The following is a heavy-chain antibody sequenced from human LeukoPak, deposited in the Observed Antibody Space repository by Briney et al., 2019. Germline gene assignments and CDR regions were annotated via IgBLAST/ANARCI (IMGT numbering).Heavy chain of an antibody. V-gene: IGHV4-34*01. J-gene: IGHJ5*02. CDR2: INHSGST. CDR1: GGSFSGYY. CDR3: ARQYYDSWKWFDP. D-gene: IGHD3-3*01. Sequence: SETLSLTCAVYGGSFSGYYWSWIRQPPGKGLEWIGEINHSGSTNYNPSLKSRVTISVDTSKNQFSLKLSSVTAADTAVYYCARQYYDSWKWFDPWGQGTQVTVSS.